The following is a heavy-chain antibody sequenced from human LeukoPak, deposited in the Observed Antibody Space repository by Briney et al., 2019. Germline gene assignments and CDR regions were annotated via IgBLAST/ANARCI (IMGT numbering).Heavy chain of an antibody. CDR3: ARDQWYYGSGSPYYYYYGMDV. Sequence: GRSLRLSCAASGFTFSSYGMHWVRQAPGKGLEWVAVIWYDGSNKYYADSVKGRFTISRDNSKNTLYLQMNSLRAEDTAVYYCARDQWYYGSGSPYYYYYGMDVWGQGTTVTVSS. CDR1: GFTFSSYG. V-gene: IGHV3-33*01. CDR2: IWYDGSNK. D-gene: IGHD3-10*01. J-gene: IGHJ6*02.